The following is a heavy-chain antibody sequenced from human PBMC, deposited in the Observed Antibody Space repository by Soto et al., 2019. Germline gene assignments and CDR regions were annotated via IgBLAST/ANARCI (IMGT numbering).Heavy chain of an antibody. CDR2: ISAGGGST. V-gene: IGHV3-23*01. D-gene: IGHD2-15*01. CDR1: GFTFSSYA. J-gene: IGHJ4*02. Sequence: SGGSLRLSCAASGFTFSSYAMSWVRQAPGKGLEWVSTISAGGGSTYFAGSVKGRFTISRDNSKNTLYLQMNSLRAEDTAVYYCAKIGYCSGGSCSNYHFDYWGQGTLVTVSS. CDR3: AKIGYCSGGSCSNYHFDY.